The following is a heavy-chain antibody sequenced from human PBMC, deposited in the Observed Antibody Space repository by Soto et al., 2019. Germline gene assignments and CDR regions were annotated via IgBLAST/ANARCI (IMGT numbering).Heavy chain of an antibody. CDR1: GFTLSDYY. CDR3: ARTKSYGAYDV. J-gene: IGHJ3*01. V-gene: IGHV3-72*01. Sequence: EVKLVESGGRLVQPGGSMRLSCAVSGFTLSDYYIDWVRQAPGKGLEWLARSRDKANSFSTDYAASVKGRLSISRDDSESSVFLQMNSLRTEDTALYYCARTKSYGAYDVWGQGTVVIVSS. D-gene: IGHD3-10*01. CDR2: SRDKANSFST.